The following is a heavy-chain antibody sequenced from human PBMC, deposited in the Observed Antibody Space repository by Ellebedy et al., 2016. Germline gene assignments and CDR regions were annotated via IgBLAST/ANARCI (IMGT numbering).Heavy chain of an antibody. D-gene: IGHD5-18*01. CDR2: IWYDGSNK. CDR1: GFTFSSYG. V-gene: IGHV3-33*06. CDR3: AKKGSRGYSYGRHFDY. Sequence: GGSLRLSCAASGFTFSSYGMHWVRQAPGKGLEWVAVIWYDGSNKYYADSVKGRFTISRDNSKNTLYLQMNSLRAEDTAVYYCAKKGSRGYSYGRHFDYWGQGTLVTVSS. J-gene: IGHJ4*02.